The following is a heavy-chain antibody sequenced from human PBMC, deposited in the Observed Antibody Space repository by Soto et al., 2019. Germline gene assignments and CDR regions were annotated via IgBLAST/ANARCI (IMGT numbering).Heavy chain of an antibody. J-gene: IGHJ6*02. Sequence: QVQLVQSGAEVKKPGSSVKVSCKASGGTFSSYAISWVRQAPGQGLEWMGGIIPIFGTANYAQKFQGRVTITADKSTSTAYMELSSLRSEDTAVYYCASPVFWSGYEFPSAGMDVWGQGTTVTVSS. CDR1: GGTFSSYA. CDR3: ASPVFWSGYEFPSAGMDV. V-gene: IGHV1-69*06. CDR2: IIPIFGTA. D-gene: IGHD3-3*01.